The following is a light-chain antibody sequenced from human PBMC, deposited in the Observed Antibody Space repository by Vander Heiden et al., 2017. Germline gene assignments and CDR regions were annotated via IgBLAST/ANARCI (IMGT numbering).Light chain of an antibody. J-gene: IGLJ3*02. CDR3: TAWDDSLSGPV. V-gene: IGLV1-47*01. Sequence: SVLTPPPSASGTPGQMVTISCSGSSSNVGGNDVDWYQQLPGTAPKLLMYRNDERPSGVPDRFSGSKSGTSASLAISGLRSEDEADYYCTAWDDSLSGPVFGRGTKLTVL. CDR2: RND. CDR1: SSNVGGND.